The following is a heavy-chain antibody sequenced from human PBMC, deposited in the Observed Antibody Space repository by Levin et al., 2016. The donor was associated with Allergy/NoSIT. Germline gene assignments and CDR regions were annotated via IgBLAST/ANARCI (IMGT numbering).Heavy chain of an antibody. D-gene: IGHD6-13*01. CDR3: AFASSSWYYAFDI. CDR2: ISWNSGSI. J-gene: IGHJ3*02. Sequence: WIRQPPGKGLEWVSGISWNSGSIGYADSVKGRFTISRDNAKNSLYLQMNSLRAEDTALYYCAFASSSWYYAFDIWGQGTMVTVSS. V-gene: IGHV3-9*01.